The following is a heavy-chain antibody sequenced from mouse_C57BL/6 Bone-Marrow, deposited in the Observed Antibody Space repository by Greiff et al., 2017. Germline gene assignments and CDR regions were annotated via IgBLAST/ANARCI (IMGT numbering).Heavy chain of an antibody. D-gene: IGHD1-1*01. J-gene: IGHJ1*03. CDR3: AREGYGSSFYWYFDF. V-gene: IGHV3-6*01. CDR2: ISYDGSN. Sequence: EVKLEESGPGLVKPSQSLSLTCSVTGYSITSGYYWNWIRQFPGNKLEWMGYISYDGSNNYNPSLKNRISITRDTSKNQFFLTLNSVTTEDTAKYYCAREGYGSSFYWYFDFWGTGTTVTVAS. CDR1: GYSITSGYY.